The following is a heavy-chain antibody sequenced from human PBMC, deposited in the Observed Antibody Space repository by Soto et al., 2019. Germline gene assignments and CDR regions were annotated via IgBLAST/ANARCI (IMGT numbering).Heavy chain of an antibody. Sequence: EVQLVESGGGLVQPGRSLRLSCAASGFTFDDYAMHWVRQAPGKGLEWVSGISWNSGSIGYADSVKGRFTISRDNAKKSLYLEMNSLRAEDTGFYYCAKDKSAMVTSGIFHYWGQGTLVTVSS. J-gene: IGHJ4*02. V-gene: IGHV3-9*01. CDR2: ISWNSGSI. CDR3: AKDKSAMVTSGIFHY. CDR1: GFTFDDYA. D-gene: IGHD5-18*01.